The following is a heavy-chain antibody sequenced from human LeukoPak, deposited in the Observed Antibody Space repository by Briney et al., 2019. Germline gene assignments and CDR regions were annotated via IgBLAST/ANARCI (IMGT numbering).Heavy chain of an antibody. CDR1: GFPFSDYY. V-gene: IGHV3-53*01. CDR2: IYSRGGT. Sequence: GGSLRLSCSASGFPFSDYYMSWIRQSPGKGLECVSVIYSRGGTYYADSVQGRFTISRDASKNTLFLQMNSLRADDTAVYYCARKTDSSGSGDYWGQGTLVTVSS. J-gene: IGHJ4*02. D-gene: IGHD3-22*01. CDR3: ARKTDSSGSGDY.